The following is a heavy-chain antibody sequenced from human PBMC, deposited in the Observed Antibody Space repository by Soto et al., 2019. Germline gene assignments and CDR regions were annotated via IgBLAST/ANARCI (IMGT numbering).Heavy chain of an antibody. D-gene: IGHD6-25*01. V-gene: IGHV1-69*12. J-gene: IGHJ6*01. CDR3: ARVRLPLYYYGMDV. CDR2: IIPIFGTA. Sequence: QVQLVQSGAEVKKPGSSVKVSCKASGGTFSSYAISWVRQAPGQGLEWMGGIIPIFGTANYAQKFQGRVTITADESTSTAYMELSSLRSDDTAVYYCARVRLPLYYYGMDVWGQGTTVTVSS. CDR1: GGTFSSYA.